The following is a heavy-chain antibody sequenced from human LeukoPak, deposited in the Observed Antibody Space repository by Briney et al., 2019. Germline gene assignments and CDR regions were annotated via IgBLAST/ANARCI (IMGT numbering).Heavy chain of an antibody. J-gene: IGHJ6*03. V-gene: IGHV4-59*01. CDR1: GGSINNYY. Sequence: SETLSLTCTVSGGSINNYYWSWIRQPPGKGLEWIGYIYYTGSTNHNPSLKSRVTISVDTSKNQFSLKLSSVTAADTAVYYCARVVYSGYDFRGAMDVWGKGTTVTVSS. D-gene: IGHD5-12*01. CDR3: ARVVYSGYDFRGAMDV. CDR2: IYYTGST.